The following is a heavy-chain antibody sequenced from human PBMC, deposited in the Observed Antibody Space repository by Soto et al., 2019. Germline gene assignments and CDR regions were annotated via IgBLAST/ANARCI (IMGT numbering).Heavy chain of an antibody. CDR3: ARRRRTWHYYYMDV. V-gene: IGHV4-39*01. J-gene: IGHJ6*03. CDR2: IYYSGST. Sequence: QLQLQESGPGLVKPSETLSLTCTVSGGSISSSSYYWGWIRQPPGKGLEWIGSIYYSGSTYYNPSLKSRVTISVDTSKNQFSLKLSSVTAADTAVYYCARRRRTWHYYYMDVWGKGTTVTVSS. CDR1: GGSISSSSYY.